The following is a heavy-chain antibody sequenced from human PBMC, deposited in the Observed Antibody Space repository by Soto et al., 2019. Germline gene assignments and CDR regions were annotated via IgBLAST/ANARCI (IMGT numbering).Heavy chain of an antibody. Sequence: GSRRLSCAASGFTFSSSAMSWVRQAPGKGLEWVSAVSGSGGTTYYADSVRGRFTISRDDANRLVSLQMNNLGAEDTAVYYCTRDGRRGWEMDVWGKGTTVTVSS. V-gene: IGHV3-23*01. D-gene: IGHD1-26*01. CDR2: VSGSGGTT. CDR1: GFTFSSSA. J-gene: IGHJ6*04. CDR3: TRDGRRGWEMDV.